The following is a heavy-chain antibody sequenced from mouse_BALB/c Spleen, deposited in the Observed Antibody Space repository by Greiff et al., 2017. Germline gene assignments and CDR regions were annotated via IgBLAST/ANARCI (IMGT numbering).Heavy chain of an antibody. D-gene: IGHD1-1*01. Sequence: EVMLVESGGGLVKPGGSLKLSCAASGFTFSSFGMHWVRQAPEKGLEWVAYISSGSSTIYYADTVKGRFTISRDNPKNTLFLQMTSLRSEDTAMYYCARSRTYYGSSSPDYWGQGTTLTVSS. CDR2: ISSGSSTI. J-gene: IGHJ2*01. V-gene: IGHV5-17*02. CDR1: GFTFSSFG. CDR3: ARSRTYYGSSSPDY.